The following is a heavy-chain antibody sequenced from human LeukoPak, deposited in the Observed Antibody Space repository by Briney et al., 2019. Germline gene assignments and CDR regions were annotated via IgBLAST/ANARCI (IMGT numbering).Heavy chain of an antibody. CDR1: GGTFSSYA. J-gene: IGHJ4*02. V-gene: IGHV1-69*04. CDR2: IIPILGIA. D-gene: IGHD4-17*01. Sequence: SVKVSCKASGGTFSSYAISWVRQAPGQGLEWMGRIIPILGIANYAQKFQGRVTITADKSTSTAYMELSSLRSEDTAVYYCARGGYGDYDIDYWGQGTLVTVSS. CDR3: ARGGYGDYDIDY.